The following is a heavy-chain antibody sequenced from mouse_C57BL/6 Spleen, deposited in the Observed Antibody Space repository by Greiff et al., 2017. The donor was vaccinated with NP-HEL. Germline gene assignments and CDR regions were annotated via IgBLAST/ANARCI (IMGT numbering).Heavy chain of an antibody. CDR2: INSNGGST. Sequence: EVKLMESGGGLVQPGGSLKLSCAASGFTFSSYGMSWVRQTPDKRLELVATINSNGGSTYYPYSVKGRFTISRDNAKNTLYLQMRSLKSEDTAMYYCARMARTINWGQGTTLTVSS. J-gene: IGHJ2*01. V-gene: IGHV5-6-3*01. CDR3: ARMARTIN. CDR1: GFTFSSYG.